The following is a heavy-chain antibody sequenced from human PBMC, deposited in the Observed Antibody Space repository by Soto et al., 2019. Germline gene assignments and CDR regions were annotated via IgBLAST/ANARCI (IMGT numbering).Heavy chain of an antibody. V-gene: IGHV3-30*18. CDR3: AKDGRVTIFGVVLYYYYYYMDV. CDR1: GFTFSSYG. CDR2: ISYDGSKK. J-gene: IGHJ6*03. D-gene: IGHD3-3*01. Sequence: LKISCAASGFTFSSYGMHWVRQSPGKGLEWVAVISYDGSKKYYADSVKGRFTISRDNSKNTLYLQMNSLRAEDTAVYYCAKDGRVTIFGVVLYYYYYYMDVWGKGTTVTVSS.